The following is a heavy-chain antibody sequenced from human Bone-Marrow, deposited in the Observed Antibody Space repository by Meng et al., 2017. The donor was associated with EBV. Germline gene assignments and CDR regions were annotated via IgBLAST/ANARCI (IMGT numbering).Heavy chain of an antibody. J-gene: IGHJ4*02. V-gene: IGHV4-61*01. D-gene: IGHD3-10*01. CDR1: GGSVSXGTYH. Sequence: VQRPASGVGPVNPSSILFPPFSVSGGSVSXGTYHWSWILQPPGKELEWIGYIYDGGTTIYNPSLKSRVTILVDASKNQFSLKLSSVTTADTAVYYCAKSRSSTPGVVDYWGQGTLVTVSP. CDR3: AKSRSSTPGVVDY. CDR2: IYDGGTT.